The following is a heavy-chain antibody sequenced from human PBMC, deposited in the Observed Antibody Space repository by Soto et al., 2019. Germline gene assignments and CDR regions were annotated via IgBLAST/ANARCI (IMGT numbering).Heavy chain of an antibody. CDR3: VKDAMISDF. CDR1: GFTFSTYS. Sequence: PGGSLRLSCAASGFTFSTYSMHWVRQAPGKGLEWVSSIDPTSVYIFYAASLQGRFTVSRANAQNSLYLQMNSLRAEDTAVYYCVKDAMISDFWGQGIQVTVSS. CDR2: IDPTSVYI. V-gene: IGHV3-21*04. D-gene: IGHD3-22*01. J-gene: IGHJ4*02.